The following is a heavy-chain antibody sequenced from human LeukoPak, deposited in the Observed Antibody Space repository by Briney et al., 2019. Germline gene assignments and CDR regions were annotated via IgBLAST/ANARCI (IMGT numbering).Heavy chain of an antibody. CDR2: IWYDGGHK. V-gene: IGHV3-33*01. CDR3: VRKLTGTTFFDY. D-gene: IGHD1-1*01. J-gene: IGHJ4*02. Sequence: PGRSLRLSCAASGFTFSSFGMHWVRQAPGKGLEWVAVIWYDGGHKYYADSVKGRFSISRDNSKNTLYLQMSSLRAEDTAVYYCVRKLTGTTFFDYWGQGTLVTVSS. CDR1: GFTFSSFG.